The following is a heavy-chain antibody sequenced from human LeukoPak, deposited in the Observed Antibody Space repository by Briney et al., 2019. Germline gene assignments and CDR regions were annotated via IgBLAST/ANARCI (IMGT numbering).Heavy chain of an antibody. CDR2: ISGSGGST. J-gene: IGHJ6*03. D-gene: IGHD3-3*01. V-gene: IGHV3-23*01. CDR1: GFTFSSYA. CDR3: AKGITIFGVASPGTYYYMDV. Sequence: PGGSLRLSCAASGFTFSSYAMSWVRQAPGKGLEWVSAISGSGGSTYYADSVKGRFTISRDNSKNTLYLQMNSLRAEDTAVYYCAKGITIFGVASPGTYYYMDVWGKGTTGTVSS.